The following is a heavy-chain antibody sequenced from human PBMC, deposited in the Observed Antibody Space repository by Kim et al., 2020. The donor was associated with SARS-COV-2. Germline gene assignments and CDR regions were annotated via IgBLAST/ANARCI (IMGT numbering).Heavy chain of an antibody. D-gene: IGHD3-10*01. J-gene: IGHJ6*02. Sequence: GGSLRLSCAASGFTFSSYSMNWVRQAPGKGLEWVSSISSSSSYIYYADSVKGRFTISRDNAKNSLYLQMNSLRAEDTAVYYCARMEGFGELLHYYYGMDVWGQGTTVTVSS. V-gene: IGHV3-21*04. CDR2: ISSSSSYI. CDR3: ARMEGFGELLHYYYGMDV. CDR1: GFTFSSYS.